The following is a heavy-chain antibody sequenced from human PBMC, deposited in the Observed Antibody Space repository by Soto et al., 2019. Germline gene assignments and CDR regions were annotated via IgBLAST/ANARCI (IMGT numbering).Heavy chain of an antibody. V-gene: IGHV4-31*03. CDR3: ARDGRGP. CDR2: IYYSGST. J-gene: IGHJ5*02. Sequence: SETLSLTCTVSGGSISSSSYYWSWIRQHPGKGLEWIGYIYYSGSTYYNPSLKSRVTISVDTSKNQFSLKLSSVTAADTAVYYCARDGRGPWGQGTLVTVSS. CDR1: GGSISSSSYY.